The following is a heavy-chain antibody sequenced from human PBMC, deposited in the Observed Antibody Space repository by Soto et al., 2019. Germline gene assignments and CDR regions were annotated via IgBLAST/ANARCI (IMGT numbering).Heavy chain of an antibody. CDR3: ARTYVPGIAGFDP. J-gene: IGHJ5*02. Sequence: GGSLRLSCAASGFTFSNYFMHWVRQVPGEGLVWVSRMSGDGKTISYADSVKGRFTISRDNAKNTLYLQMNSLRVEDTAVYYCARTYVPGIAGFDPWGQGTLVTVSS. CDR1: GFTFSNYF. D-gene: IGHD1-1*01. CDR2: MSGDGKTI. V-gene: IGHV3-74*01.